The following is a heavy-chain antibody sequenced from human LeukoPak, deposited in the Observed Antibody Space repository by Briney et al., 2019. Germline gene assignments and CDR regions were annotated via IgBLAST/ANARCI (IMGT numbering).Heavy chain of an antibody. D-gene: IGHD1-26*01. V-gene: IGHV4-34*01. CDR2: IHQSGST. CDR3: ASLRERSYYARGFDY. J-gene: IGHJ4*02. CDR1: GGSFSGYY. Sequence: SETLSLTCAVYGGSFSGYYWSWIRQPPGKGLEWIGEIHQSGSTNHNPSLKSRVTISVDTSKNQFSLKLSSVTAADTAVYYCASLRERSYYARGFDYWGQGTLVTVSS.